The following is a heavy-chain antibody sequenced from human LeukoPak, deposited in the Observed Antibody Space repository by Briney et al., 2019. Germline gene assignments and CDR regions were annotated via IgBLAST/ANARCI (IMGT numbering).Heavy chain of an antibody. CDR2: IDNDGNGI. Sequence: GGSLRLSCAASGFVFSGYWMHWVRQGPEKGLELVSRIDNDGNGIIYADSVKGRFTISRDNAKNTLYLQMSSLRVEDTAVYYCATGGGWEPSSGVVTHIDVWGKGTTVTASS. D-gene: IGHD3-3*01. CDR3: ATGGGWEPSSGVVTHIDV. V-gene: IGHV3-74*01. J-gene: IGHJ6*03. CDR1: GFVFSGYW.